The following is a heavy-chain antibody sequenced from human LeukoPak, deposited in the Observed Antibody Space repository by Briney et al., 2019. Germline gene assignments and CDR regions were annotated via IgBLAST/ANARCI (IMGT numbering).Heavy chain of an antibody. D-gene: IGHD2-2*01. Sequence: SQTLSLTCAISGDSVSSNNAAWNWIGQSPSRGFMWLGRTFYRSKWYTEFGTSVRSRITINSDTSKNQFSLQLNSVTPEDTALYYCARNVAPAHFDYWGQGALVTVSS. J-gene: IGHJ4*02. V-gene: IGHV6-1*01. CDR2: TFYRSKWYT. CDR3: ARNVAPAHFDY. CDR1: GDSVSSNNAA.